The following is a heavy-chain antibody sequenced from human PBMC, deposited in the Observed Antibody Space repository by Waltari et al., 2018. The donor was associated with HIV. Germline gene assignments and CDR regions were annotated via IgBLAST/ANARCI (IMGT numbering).Heavy chain of an antibody. D-gene: IGHD6-25*01. CDR2: SKRKRDGGET. V-gene: IGHV3-15*01. CDR3: TTGGYPTEAFDI. Sequence: EVQVVESGGGLVKPGGSLRVSCASFKVNFDNVWMTWVRQAPGKGLEWVGRSKRKRDGGETDYAASVKGRFVISREDSQNTLDLQMNSLKIEDTAMYYCTTGGYPTEAFDIWGQGTMVTVSS. CDR1: KVNFDNVW. J-gene: IGHJ3*02.